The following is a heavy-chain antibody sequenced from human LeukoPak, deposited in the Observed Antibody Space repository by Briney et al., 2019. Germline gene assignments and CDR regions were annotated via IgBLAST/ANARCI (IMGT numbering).Heavy chain of an antibody. Sequence: SQTLSLTCTVSGGSISSGGYYWNWIRQHPGKGLEWIGYICYSGSTCYNPSLQSRVTISVDTSKNQFSLKLRCVTAADTAVYYCASAYCTTTYCYIDYWGQGTLVTVSS. V-gene: IGHV4-31*03. CDR3: ASAYCTTTYCYIDY. CDR1: GGSISSGGYY. D-gene: IGHD2-2*02. J-gene: IGHJ4*02. CDR2: ICYSGST.